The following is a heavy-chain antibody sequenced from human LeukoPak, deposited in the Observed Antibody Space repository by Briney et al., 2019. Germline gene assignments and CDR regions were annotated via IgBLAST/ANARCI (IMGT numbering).Heavy chain of an antibody. J-gene: IGHJ4*02. D-gene: IGHD3-22*01. Sequence: GGSLRLSCAASGFTFSSAWMTWVRQAPGKGPEWVGRVRSKADGGTTDYAAPAKGRFTVSRDDSKNTVLLQMNSLKTEDTAVYYCTTVRPGTSGYSYWGQGTLVTVSS. V-gene: IGHV3-15*01. CDR2: VRSKADGGTT. CDR1: GFTFSSAW. CDR3: TTVRPGTSGYSY.